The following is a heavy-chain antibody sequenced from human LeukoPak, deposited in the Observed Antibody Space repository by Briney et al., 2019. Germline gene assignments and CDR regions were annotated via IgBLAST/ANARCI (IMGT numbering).Heavy chain of an antibody. CDR1: GYTFTGYY. CDR2: INPNSGGT. CDR3: ARQRGPISSGSHARGGFFWFDP. J-gene: IGHJ5*02. D-gene: IGHD3-22*01. Sequence: ASVKVSCKASGYTFTGYYMHWVRQAPGQGLEWMGWINPNSGGTNYAQKFQGRVTMTRDTSISTAYMELSRLRSDDTAVYYCARQRGPISSGSHARGGFFWFDPWGQGTLVTVSS. V-gene: IGHV1-2*02.